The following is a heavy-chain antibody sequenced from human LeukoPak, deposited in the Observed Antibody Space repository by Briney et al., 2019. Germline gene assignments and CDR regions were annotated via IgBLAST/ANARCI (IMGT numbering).Heavy chain of an antibody. CDR3: ARGHKLLWFGEGPFFDY. J-gene: IGHJ4*02. V-gene: IGHV4-39*07. CDR2: IYYSGST. D-gene: IGHD3-10*01. CDR1: GGSISSSSYY. Sequence: PSETLSLTCTVSGGSISSSSYYWGWIRQPPGRGLEWIGSIYYSGSTYYNPSLKSRVTISVDTSKNQFSLKLSSVTAADTAVYYCARGHKLLWFGEGPFFDYWGQGTLVTVSS.